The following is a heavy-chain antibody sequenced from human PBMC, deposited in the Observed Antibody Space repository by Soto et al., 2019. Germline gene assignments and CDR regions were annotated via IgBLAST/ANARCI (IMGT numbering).Heavy chain of an antibody. V-gene: IGHV4-61*01. CDR2: IYYSGST. CDR1: GGSVSIGSYF. J-gene: IGHJ4*02. Sequence: ASETLSLTCTVSGGSVSIGSYFWRCMRQPPGKGLEWIGCIYYSGSTNYNPSLKNRVTISADTSKNRFSLRLRSATAADTAVYYCARDLQLGLFHYWGQGTPVTVSS. D-gene: IGHD4-4*01. CDR3: ARDLQLGLFHY.